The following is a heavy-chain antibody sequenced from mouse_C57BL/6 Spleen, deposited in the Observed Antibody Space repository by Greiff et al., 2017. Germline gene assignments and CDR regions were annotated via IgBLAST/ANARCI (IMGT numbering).Heavy chain of an antibody. CDR3: ARAYRSNYFYYAMDY. CDR2: INPNYGTT. CDR1: GYSFTDYN. V-gene: IGHV1-39*01. J-gene: IGHJ4*01. Sequence: VQLQQSGPELVKPGASVKISCKASGYSFTDYNMNWVKQSNGKSLEWIGVINPNYGTTSYNQKFKGKATLTVDQASSTAYMQLNSLTSEDSAVYYCARAYRSNYFYYAMDYWGQGTSVTVSS. D-gene: IGHD2-5*01.